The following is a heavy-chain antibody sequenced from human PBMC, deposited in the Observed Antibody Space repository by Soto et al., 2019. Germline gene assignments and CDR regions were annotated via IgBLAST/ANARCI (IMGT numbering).Heavy chain of an antibody. CDR3: ARDAPVENFGVVIRHDAFDI. V-gene: IGHV1-69*01. CDR2: IIPIFGTA. D-gene: IGHD3-3*01. J-gene: IGHJ3*02. Sequence: QVQLVQSGAEVKKPGSSVKVSCKASGGTFSSYAISWVRQAPGQGLEWMGGIIPIFGTANYAQKFQGRVTLTAGESTSTAYMELSSLRSEDTAVYYCARDAPVENFGVVIRHDAFDIWGQGTMVTFSS. CDR1: GGTFSSYA.